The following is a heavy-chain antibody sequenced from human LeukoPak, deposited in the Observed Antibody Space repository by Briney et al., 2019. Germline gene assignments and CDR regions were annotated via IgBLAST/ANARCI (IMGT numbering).Heavy chain of an antibody. J-gene: IGHJ4*02. Sequence: ASVKVSCKASGYTFTSYGISLVRQAPGQGLEWMGWISAYNGNTNYAQKLQGRVTMTTDTSTSTAYMELRSLRSDDTAVYYCARGSGSYWAYYFDYWGQGTLVTVSS. CDR3: ARGSGSYWAYYFDY. V-gene: IGHV1-18*01. CDR2: ISAYNGNT. CDR1: GYTFTSYG. D-gene: IGHD1-26*01.